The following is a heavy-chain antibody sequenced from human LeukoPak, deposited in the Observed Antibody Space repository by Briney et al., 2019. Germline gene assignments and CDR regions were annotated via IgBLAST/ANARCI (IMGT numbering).Heavy chain of an antibody. Sequence: GGSLGLSCAASGFTFSAYGVHGVRQAPGKGLEWLACIRYDGRIKNYADSVKGRFTISRDNSKNTLYLQMNSLTTEDTSLYYCARNRAAAGDWLDPWGQGTLVIVSS. J-gene: IGHJ5*02. CDR3: ARNRAAAGDWLDP. CDR2: IRYDGRIK. D-gene: IGHD6-13*01. V-gene: IGHV3-30*02. CDR1: GFTFSAYG.